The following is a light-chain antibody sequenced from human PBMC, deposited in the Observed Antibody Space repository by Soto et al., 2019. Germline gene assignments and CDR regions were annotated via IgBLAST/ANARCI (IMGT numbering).Light chain of an antibody. CDR1: RSLVYSDGNTS. V-gene: IGKV2-30*01. Sequence: DVVMTQSPLSLPVTLGQPASISCRSGRSLVYSDGNTSLTWFQQRPGPSLRRLIYEVSNRDSGVPSRFSGSGSGAEFTLTISSLQPDDFAVYYCQQYSSYLWTFGQGTKVDIK. CDR3: QQYSSYLWT. CDR2: EVS. J-gene: IGKJ1*01.